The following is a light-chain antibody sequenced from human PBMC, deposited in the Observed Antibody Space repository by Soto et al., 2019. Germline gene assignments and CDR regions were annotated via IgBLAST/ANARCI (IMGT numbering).Light chain of an antibody. V-gene: IGKV1-39*01. Sequence: DIQMTQSPSSLSASVGDRVTITCRASQSISSHLNWYQQKQGKAPKLLIYAASSLQSGVPSRFSGSGSGTDFTLTISSLQPEDFATYYCQQSYSTPRFGPGTKVDIK. CDR3: QQSYSTPR. CDR1: QSISSH. CDR2: AAS. J-gene: IGKJ3*01.